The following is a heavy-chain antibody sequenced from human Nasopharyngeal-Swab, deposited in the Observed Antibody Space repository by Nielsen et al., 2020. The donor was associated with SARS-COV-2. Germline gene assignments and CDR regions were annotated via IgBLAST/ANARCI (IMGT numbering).Heavy chain of an antibody. J-gene: IGHJ4*02. CDR2: IISKTDGGTT. D-gene: IGHD2-2*01. CDR3: TTDLMYCSSTSCYSFDY. V-gene: IGHV3-15*01. Sequence: VRQAPGKGLEWVGRIISKTDGGTTDYAAPVKGRFTISRDDSKNTLYLQMNSLKTEDTAVYYCTTDLMYCSSTSCYSFDYWGQGTLVTVSS.